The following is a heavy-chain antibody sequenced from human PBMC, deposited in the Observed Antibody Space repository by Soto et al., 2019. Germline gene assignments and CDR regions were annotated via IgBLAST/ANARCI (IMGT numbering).Heavy chain of an antibody. CDR2: IYWDDDN. J-gene: IGHJ4*02. V-gene: IGHV2-5*02. CDR3: AHGSGWLFDF. D-gene: IGHD6-19*01. CDR1: GFSLTSNAVG. Sequence: QITLKESGPTLVKPTQTLTLTCTFSGFSLTSNAVGVGWFRQPPGKALEWLALIYWDDDNHYSPSLKSRLTFTKDTSKNLVVLIMTNMVPVDTATYYCAHGSGWLFDFWGQGTLVTVSS.